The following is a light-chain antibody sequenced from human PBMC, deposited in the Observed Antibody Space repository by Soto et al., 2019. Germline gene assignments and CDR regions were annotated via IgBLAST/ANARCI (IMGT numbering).Light chain of an antibody. CDR1: QTVSGNY. CDR3: QQYGSSPPYT. J-gene: IGKJ2*01. CDR2: GSS. Sequence: EIVLTQSPGILSLSPGERATLSCRASQTVSGNYFAWYQQKPGPSPRLLIYGSSDRATGIPDRCSGSGSGTDSHLTINRMEPEHFAVYYCQQYGSSPPYTFGEGTTLEI. V-gene: IGKV3-20*01.